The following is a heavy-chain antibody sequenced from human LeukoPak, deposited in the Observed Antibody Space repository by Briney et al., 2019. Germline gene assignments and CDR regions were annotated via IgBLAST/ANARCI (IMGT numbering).Heavy chain of an antibody. J-gene: IGHJ3*02. D-gene: IGHD3-10*01. Sequence: SETLSLTCTVSGGSISSYYWSWIRQPPGKGLEWMGYINYSGSTNYNPSLKSRVTISVDTSKNQFSLKLSSVTAADTAVYYCATELGAITMVRDPYAFDIWGQGTMVTVSS. CDR1: GGSISSYY. CDR2: INYSGST. V-gene: IGHV4-59*08. CDR3: ATELGAITMVRDPYAFDI.